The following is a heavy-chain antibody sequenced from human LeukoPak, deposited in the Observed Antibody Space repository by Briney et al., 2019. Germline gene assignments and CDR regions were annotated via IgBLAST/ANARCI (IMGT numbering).Heavy chain of an antibody. J-gene: IGHJ4*02. Sequence: GSLRLSCAASGFTFSSYAMNWVRQAPGKGLEWVSAISGSGGSTYYADSVKGRFTISRDNSKNTLYLQMNSLRAEDTAVYYCARVSPNTGTTLQYFDYWGQGTLVTVSS. CDR3: ARVSPNTGTTLQYFDY. CDR1: GFTFSSYA. CDR2: ISGSGGST. D-gene: IGHD4-17*01. V-gene: IGHV3-23*01.